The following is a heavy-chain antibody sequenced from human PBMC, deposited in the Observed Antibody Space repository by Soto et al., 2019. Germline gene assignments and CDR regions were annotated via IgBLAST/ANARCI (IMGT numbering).Heavy chain of an antibody. V-gene: IGHV3-73*01. CDR2: IRSKANSYAT. D-gene: IGHD6-19*01. CDR1: GFTLSGSS. J-gene: IGHJ6*02. Sequence: XGCRRLTRPVSGFTLSGSSMHWVRQASGKGRVWVGRIRSKANSYATAYAASVKGRFTISRDDSKNTAYLQTNSLKKEDTAVYYCTRLRTGSAQGDYYYGMHFWGHGTTVTVSS. CDR3: TRLRTGSAQGDYYYGMHF.